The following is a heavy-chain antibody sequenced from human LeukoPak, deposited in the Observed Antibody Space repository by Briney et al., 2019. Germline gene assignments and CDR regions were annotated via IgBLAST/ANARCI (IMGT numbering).Heavy chain of an antibody. CDR1: GFTFDDYG. D-gene: IGHD3-10*01. Sequence: SGGSLRLSCAASGFTFDDYGMSWVRQAPGTRLEWVAFIRSDGSIKYYADSVKGRFTISRDNSKNTLYVQMNSLRAEDTAVYYCAKALGPAMVRGVIDYWGQGTLVTVSS. V-gene: IGHV3-30*02. CDR2: IRSDGSIK. J-gene: IGHJ4*02. CDR3: AKALGPAMVRGVIDY.